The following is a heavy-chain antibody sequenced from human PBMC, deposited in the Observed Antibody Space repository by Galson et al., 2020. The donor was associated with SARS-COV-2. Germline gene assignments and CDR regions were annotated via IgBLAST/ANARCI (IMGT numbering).Heavy chain of an antibody. D-gene: IGHD3-10*01. V-gene: IGHV4-34*01. J-gene: IGHJ4*02. CDR2: IDHSGST. Sequence: SETLSLTCGVHGGSVSGFYWSWIRQPPGKGLEWIGEIDHSGSTYYNPSLKTRVTISVDTAKNQIYLQLTSVTASDTAVYYCSTNPWELLGDYWGPGTLVTVSS. CDR1: GGSVSGFY. CDR3: STNPWELLGDY.